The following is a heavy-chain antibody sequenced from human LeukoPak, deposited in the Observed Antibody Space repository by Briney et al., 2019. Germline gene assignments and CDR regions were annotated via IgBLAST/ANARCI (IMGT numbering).Heavy chain of an antibody. CDR3: ARGGDYYDSSGYHDAFDI. Sequence: SVKVSCKASGGTFSSYAISWVRQAPGQGLEWMGGIIPIFGTANYAQKFQGRVTITADESTSTAYMELSSLRSEDTAVYYCARGGDYYDSSGYHDAFDIWGQGAMVTVSS. J-gene: IGHJ3*02. CDR1: GGTFSSYA. CDR2: IIPIFGTA. V-gene: IGHV1-69*13. D-gene: IGHD3-22*01.